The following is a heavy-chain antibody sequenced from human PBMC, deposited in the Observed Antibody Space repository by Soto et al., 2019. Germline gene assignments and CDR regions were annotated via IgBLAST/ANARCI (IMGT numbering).Heavy chain of an antibody. CDR1: GFTFSSYS. Sequence: GGSLRLSCVASGFTFSSYSMNWVRQAPGKGLEWVSYISSSSSTIYYADSVKGRITISRDNDKNSLYLQMNSLRAEDTAVYYCARPYCSGANCYPDYWGQGTLVTVSS. V-gene: IGHV3-48*01. J-gene: IGHJ4*02. CDR2: ISSSSSTI. CDR3: ARPYCSGANCYPDY. D-gene: IGHD2-15*01.